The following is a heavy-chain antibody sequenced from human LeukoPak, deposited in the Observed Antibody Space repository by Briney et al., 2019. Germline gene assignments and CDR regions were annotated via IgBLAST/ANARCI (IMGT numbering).Heavy chain of an antibody. CDR1: GGSISSYY. J-gene: IGHJ4*02. CDR2: IYYSGST. CDR3: ARSEWTTVTFDY. D-gene: IGHD4-11*01. Sequence: SSETLSLTCTVSGGSISSYYWSWIRQPPGKGLEWIGYIYYSGSTNYNPSLKSRVTISVDTSKNQFSLKLSSVTAADTAVYYCARSEWTTVTFDYWGQGTLVTVSS. V-gene: IGHV4-59*01.